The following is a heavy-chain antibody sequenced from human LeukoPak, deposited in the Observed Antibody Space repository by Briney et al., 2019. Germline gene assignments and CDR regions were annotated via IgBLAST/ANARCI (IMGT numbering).Heavy chain of an antibody. J-gene: IGHJ6*02. CDR2: ISSGDGGS. V-gene: IGHV3-23*01. D-gene: IGHD3-10*01. CDR1: GFTFSSYA. CDR3: TRGLEVRGVNGRFSPGMDV. Sequence: GGTLRLSCAASGFTFSSYAMRWVRQAPGKGLEWVSAISSGDGGSYYADSVKGRFTISRDNAKNSLYLQMNSLRAEDTAVYYCTRGLEVRGVNGRFSPGMDVWGQGNTVTVSS.